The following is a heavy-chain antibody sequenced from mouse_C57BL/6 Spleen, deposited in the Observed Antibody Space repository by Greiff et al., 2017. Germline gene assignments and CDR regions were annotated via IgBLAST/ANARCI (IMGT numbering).Heavy chain of an antibody. D-gene: IGHD3-2*02. Sequence: VQLQQSGPELVKPGASVKISCKASGYSFTGYYMNWVKQSPEKSLEWIGEINPSTGGTTYNQKFKAKATLTVYKSSSTAYMQLKSLTSEDSAVYYCARRAQAIDYWGQGTTLTDSS. CDR1: GYSFTGYY. CDR2: INPSTGGT. V-gene: IGHV1-42*01. CDR3: ARRAQAIDY. J-gene: IGHJ2*01.